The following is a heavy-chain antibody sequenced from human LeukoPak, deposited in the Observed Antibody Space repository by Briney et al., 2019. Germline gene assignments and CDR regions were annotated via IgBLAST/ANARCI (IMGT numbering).Heavy chain of an antibody. D-gene: IGHD4/OR15-4a*01. CDR3: ASGDYGDPPLNY. CDR1: GYTFTSYY. Sequence: AXVKVSCXASGYTFTSYYMHWVRQAPGQGLEWMGIINPSGGSTSYAQKFQGRVTMTRDTSISTAYMELSRLRSDDTAVYYCASGDYGDPPLNYWGQGTLVTVSS. J-gene: IGHJ4*02. V-gene: IGHV1-46*01. CDR2: INPSGGST.